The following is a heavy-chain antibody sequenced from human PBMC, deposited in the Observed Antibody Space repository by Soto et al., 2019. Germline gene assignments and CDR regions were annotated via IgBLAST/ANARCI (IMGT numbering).Heavy chain of an antibody. D-gene: IGHD6-13*01. Sequence: PSETLSLTCTVSGGSISSYYWSWIRQPPGKGLEWIGYIYYSGSTNYNPSLKSRVTISVDTSKNQFSLKLSSVTAADTAVYYCARGDYSRRWKHYWFDPWGQATLVTVSS. V-gene: IGHV4-59*01. CDR1: GGSISSYY. J-gene: IGHJ5*02. CDR2: IYYSGST. CDR3: ARGDYSRRWKHYWFDP.